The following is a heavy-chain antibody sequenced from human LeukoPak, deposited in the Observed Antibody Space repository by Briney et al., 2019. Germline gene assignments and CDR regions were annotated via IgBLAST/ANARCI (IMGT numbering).Heavy chain of an antibody. CDR3: ARQQGTPMVRGVVNWFDP. J-gene: IGHJ5*02. V-gene: IGHV5-51*01. Sequence: HGESLKISCKGSGYSFTSYWIGWVRQMPGKGLEWMGIIYPGDSDTRYSPSFQGQVTISADKSISTAYLQWSSLKASDTAMYYCARQQGTPMVRGVVNWFDPWGQGTLVTVSS. D-gene: IGHD3-10*01. CDR2: IYPGDSDT. CDR1: GYSFTSYW.